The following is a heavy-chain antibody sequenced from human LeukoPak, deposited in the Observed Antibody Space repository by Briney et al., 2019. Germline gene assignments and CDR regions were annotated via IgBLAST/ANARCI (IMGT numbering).Heavy chain of an antibody. V-gene: IGHV3-49*04. CDR1: GFTFGDYA. Sequence: GGSLRLSCTASGFTFGDYAMSWVRQAPGKGMEGVGFIRSKAYGGTTEYAAPVKGRFTISRDDSKSIAYLQMNSLKTEDTAVYYCTRVVPAARGIRWFDPWGQGTLVTVSS. CDR3: TRVVPAARGIRWFDP. J-gene: IGHJ5*02. CDR2: IRSKAYGGTT. D-gene: IGHD2-2*01.